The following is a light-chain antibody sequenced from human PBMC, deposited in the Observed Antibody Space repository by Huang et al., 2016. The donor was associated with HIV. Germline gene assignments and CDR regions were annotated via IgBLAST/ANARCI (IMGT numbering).Light chain of an antibody. J-gene: IGKJ1*01. V-gene: IGKV3-15*01. CDR3: QQYNNWPPWT. CDR2: GAS. Sequence: EIVMTQSTATLSVSQGERATFSCRASQSVSSNLAWYQQKPGQGPRLLIYGASTRATGIPARFSGGGSGTEFTLTISSLQSEDFAVYYCQQYNNWPPWTFGQGTKVEIK. CDR1: QSVSSN.